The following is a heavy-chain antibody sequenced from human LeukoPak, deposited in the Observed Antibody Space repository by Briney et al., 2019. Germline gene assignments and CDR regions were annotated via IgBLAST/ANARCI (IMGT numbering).Heavy chain of an antibody. Sequence: GGSLRLSCAASGFTFNSYTMNWVRQAPGKGLEWVSSLSGTGGTTYYADSVKGRFTVSRDNSKNTLFLQMTSLRAEDTAVYYCAKGFDYGDYYFDYWGQGTLVTVSS. D-gene: IGHD4-17*01. CDR1: GFTFNSYT. J-gene: IGHJ4*02. CDR3: AKGFDYGDYYFDY. V-gene: IGHV3-23*01. CDR2: LSGTGGTT.